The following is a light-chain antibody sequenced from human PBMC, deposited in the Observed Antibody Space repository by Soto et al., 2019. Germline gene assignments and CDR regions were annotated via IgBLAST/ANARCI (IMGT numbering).Light chain of an antibody. V-gene: IGKV3D-20*01. Sequence: IVLTQSPGTLSLSPGDRATLSCRASQSMSNSNLAWYQQKPGLAPRLLIYDASSRATGIPDRFSGSGSGTDFTLTISRLQPEDFEVYYCQQYGSSPRTFGQGTKVDIK. CDR1: QSMSNSN. CDR3: QQYGSSPRT. J-gene: IGKJ1*01. CDR2: DAS.